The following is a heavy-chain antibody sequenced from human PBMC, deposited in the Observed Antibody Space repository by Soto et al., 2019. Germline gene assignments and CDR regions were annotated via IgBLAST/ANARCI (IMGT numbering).Heavy chain of an antibody. J-gene: IGHJ3*02. D-gene: IGHD4-4*01. CDR2: ISGSGDST. V-gene: IGHV3-23*01. CDR1: GFTFNNYA. Sequence: PGGSLRLSCAASGFTFNNYAMSWVRQAPGKGLEWVSAISGSGDSTYYADSVKGRFTISRDNSRNTLYLQMTTLRAEDTAVYYCAQGGADYNAFAIWGQGTMVTVSS. CDR3: AQGGADYNAFAI.